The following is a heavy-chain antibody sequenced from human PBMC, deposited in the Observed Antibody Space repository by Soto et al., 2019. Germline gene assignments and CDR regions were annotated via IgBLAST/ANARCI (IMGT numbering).Heavy chain of an antibody. CDR1: GGTFSSYT. V-gene: IGHV1-69*02. CDR3: ASQPKCSGGSCYRSEYGMDV. J-gene: IGHJ6*02. CDR2: IIPILGIA. Sequence: QVQLVQSGAEVKKPGSSVKVSCKASGGTFSSYTISWVRQAPGQGLEWMGRIIPILGIANYAQKFQGRVTITANKSTSTAYMELSSLRSEDTAVYYCASQPKCSGGSCYRSEYGMDVWGQGTTVTVSS. D-gene: IGHD2-15*01.